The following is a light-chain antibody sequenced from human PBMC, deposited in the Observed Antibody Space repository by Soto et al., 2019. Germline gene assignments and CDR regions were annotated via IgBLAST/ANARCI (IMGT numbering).Light chain of an antibody. Sequence: EIVLTQSPATLSLSPGERATLSCRASQSVSRYLAWYQHKPGQAPRLLIYDASNRATGIPARFSGSGSGTDFTLTISSLEPEDFAIYYCHQRSNWPPLTFGGGTKVEIK. CDR3: HQRSNWPPLT. V-gene: IGKV3-11*01. CDR2: DAS. J-gene: IGKJ4*01. CDR1: QSVSRY.